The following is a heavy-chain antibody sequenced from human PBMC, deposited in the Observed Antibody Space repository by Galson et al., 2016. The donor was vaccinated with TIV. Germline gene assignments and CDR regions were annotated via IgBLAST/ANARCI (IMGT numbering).Heavy chain of an antibody. CDR2: ISTTGTT. Sequence: TLSLTCTVSDDSFSTNSYCWTWIRQPAGKGLEWIGYISTTGTTNYNPSLKSRVAISMDTSKSQFSLKFSSVTAADTALYFCARGLTSSSWSRCYFDNWGQGKLVTVSS. D-gene: IGHD6-13*01. J-gene: IGHJ4*02. CDR3: ARGLTSSSWSRCYFDN. CDR1: DDSFSTNSYC. V-gene: IGHV4-61*09.